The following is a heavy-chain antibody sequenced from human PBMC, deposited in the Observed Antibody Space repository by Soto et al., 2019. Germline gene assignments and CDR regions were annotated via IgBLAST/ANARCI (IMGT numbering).Heavy chain of an antibody. CDR1: GGSISSSSYY. CDR3: ATQSYSNSGAYYYYAMDV. J-gene: IGHJ6*02. V-gene: IGHV4-39*07. D-gene: IGHD4-4*01. CDR2: IYYSGST. Sequence: PSETLSLTCTVSGGSISSSSYYWGWIRQPPGKGLEWIGSIYYSGSTYYNPSLKSRVTISVDRSRNQFSLKLSSVTAADTAVYFCATQSYSNSGAYYYYAMDVWGQGTTATVSS.